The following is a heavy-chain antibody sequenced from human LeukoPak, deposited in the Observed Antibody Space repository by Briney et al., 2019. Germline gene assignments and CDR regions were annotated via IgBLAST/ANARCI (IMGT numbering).Heavy chain of an antibody. CDR2: INHSGST. D-gene: IGHD2-2*01. CDR1: GGSFSGYY. Sequence: PSETLSLTCAVYGGSFSGYYWSWIRQPPGKGLEWIGEINHSGSTNYNPSLESRVTMSVDTSKNQFSLKLSSVTAADTAVYYCARDIPDIVVVPAGHNYYYYGMDVWGQGTTVTVSS. J-gene: IGHJ6*02. CDR3: ARDIPDIVVVPAGHNYYYYGMDV. V-gene: IGHV4-34*01.